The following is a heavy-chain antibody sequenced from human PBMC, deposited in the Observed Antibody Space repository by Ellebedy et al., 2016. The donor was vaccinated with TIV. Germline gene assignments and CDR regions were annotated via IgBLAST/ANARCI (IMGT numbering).Heavy chain of an antibody. CDR3: AAQRCGDCNWFDP. V-gene: IGHV3-30*04. CDR2: IWYDGSNK. Sequence: PGGSLRLSCAASGFTFSSYVMHWVRQAPGKGLEWVAVIWYDGSNKYYADSVKGRFTISRDNSKNTLYLQMNSLRAEDTAVYYCAAQRCGDCNWFDPWGQGTLVTVSS. D-gene: IGHD2-21*02. J-gene: IGHJ5*02. CDR1: GFTFSSYV.